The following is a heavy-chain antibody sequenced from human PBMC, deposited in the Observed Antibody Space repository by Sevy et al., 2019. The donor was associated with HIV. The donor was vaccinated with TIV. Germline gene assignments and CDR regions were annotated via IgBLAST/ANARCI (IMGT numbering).Heavy chain of an antibody. CDR3: ARGGGLDC. CDR2: IRPDGSDK. D-gene: IGHD3-16*01. V-gene: IGHV3-7*01. J-gene: IGHJ4*02. Sequence: GGSLRLSCAASGFTFSPYWMTWVRQAPGKGLEWVANIRPDGSDKYYVDSVKGRFTISRDNAKNSLYLQMNSLRADDTAMYYCARGGGLDCGGQGALVTVSS. CDR1: GFTFSPYW.